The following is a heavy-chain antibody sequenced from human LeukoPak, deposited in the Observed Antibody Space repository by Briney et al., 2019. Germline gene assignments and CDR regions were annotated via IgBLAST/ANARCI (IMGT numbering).Heavy chain of an antibody. D-gene: IGHD2-15*01. V-gene: IGHV1-69*05. CDR2: IIPIFGTA. Sequence: SVKVSCKASGGTFSGYAISWVRQAPGQGLEWMGRIIPIFGTANYAQKFQGRVTITTDESTSTAYMELSSLRSEDTAVYYCATNRDCSGGSCYPYYYYYMDVWGKGTTVTVSS. CDR3: ATNRDCSGGSCYPYYYYYMDV. J-gene: IGHJ6*03. CDR1: GGTFSGYA.